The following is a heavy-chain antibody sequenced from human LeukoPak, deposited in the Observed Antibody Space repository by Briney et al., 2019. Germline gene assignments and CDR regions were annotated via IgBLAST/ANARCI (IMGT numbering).Heavy chain of an antibody. CDR1: GGSIRSSYYY. J-gene: IGHJ4*02. Sequence: ESSETLSLTCTVSGGSIRSSYYYWGWIRQPPGKGLEWIGSIYDSGSTYYNPSLKSRVTISVDTSKNQFSLKLSSVTAADTAVYYCARGDRKIAALLSYWGQGTLVTVSS. CDR2: IYDSGST. V-gene: IGHV4-39*07. CDR3: ARGDRKIAALLSY. D-gene: IGHD6-6*01.